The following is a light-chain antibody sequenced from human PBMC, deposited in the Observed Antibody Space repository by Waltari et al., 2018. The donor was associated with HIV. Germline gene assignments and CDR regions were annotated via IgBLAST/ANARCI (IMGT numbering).Light chain of an antibody. CDR3: SSFTISSTYV. V-gene: IGLV2-14*01. CDR1: SSDVGPSNY. CDR2: DVS. Sequence: QSALTQPASVSGSPGQSITIPCTGTSSDVGPSNYFSWYQQHPGKAPKLLIYDVSKWPSGVSNRFSGSKSGNTASLTISGLQAEDEADYYCSSFTISSTYVFGTGTKVPVL. J-gene: IGLJ1*01.